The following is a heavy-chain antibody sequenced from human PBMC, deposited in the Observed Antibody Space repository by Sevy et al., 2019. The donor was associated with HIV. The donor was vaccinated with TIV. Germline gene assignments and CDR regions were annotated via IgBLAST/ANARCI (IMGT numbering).Heavy chain of an antibody. D-gene: IGHD4-4*01. J-gene: IGHJ6*02. CDR1: GFTFSSYG. V-gene: IGHV3-33*01. CDR2: IWYDGSNK. Sequence: GGSLRLSCAASGFTFSSYGMHWVRQAPGKGLEWVAVIWYDGSNKYYADSVKGRFTISRDNSKNTQYLQMNSLRAEDTAVYYCARETVTTLYYYYYGMDVWGQGTTVTVSS. CDR3: ARETVTTLYYYYYGMDV.